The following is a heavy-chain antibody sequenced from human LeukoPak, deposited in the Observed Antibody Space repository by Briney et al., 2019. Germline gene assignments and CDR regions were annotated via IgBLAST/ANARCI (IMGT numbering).Heavy chain of an antibody. CDR1: GYTFTSYD. J-gene: IGHJ6*02. CDR3: ARGRGYYDILTGYYGYYYYYGMDV. Sequence: GASVKVSCKASGYTFTSYDINWVRQATGQGLEWMGWMNPNSGNTGYAQKFQGRVTMTRNTFISTAYMELSSLRSEDTAVYYCARGRGYYDILTGYYGYYYYYGMDVWGQGTTVTVSS. D-gene: IGHD3-9*01. V-gene: IGHV1-8*01. CDR2: MNPNSGNT.